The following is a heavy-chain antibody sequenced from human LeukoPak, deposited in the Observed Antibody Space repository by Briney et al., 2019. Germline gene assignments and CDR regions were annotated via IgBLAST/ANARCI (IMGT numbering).Heavy chain of an antibody. CDR1: GFTFSSYA. V-gene: IGHV3-30-3*01. J-gene: IGHJ6*02. Sequence: GGSLRLSCVASGFTFSSYAMHWVRRAPGKGLEWVAVTSNDGSDKYYADPVKGRFTISRDNSKNTLSLQMDSLRAEDTAVYYCARDSAITIFFSPLMDVWGQGTSVTVSS. D-gene: IGHD3-9*01. CDR3: ARDSAITIFFSPLMDV. CDR2: TSNDGSDK.